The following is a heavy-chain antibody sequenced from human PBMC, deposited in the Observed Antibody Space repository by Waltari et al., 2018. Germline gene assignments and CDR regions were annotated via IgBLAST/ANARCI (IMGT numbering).Heavy chain of an antibody. CDR3: ARAARDGYNKIKGEAFDI. V-gene: IGHV4-59*01. CDR2: IYYSGST. Sequence: QVQLQESGPGLVKPSETLSLTCTVSRGSISSYYWSWIRQPPGKGLEWIGNIYYSGSTNYNPSLKRRVTISVDTSKNQFSLKLSSVTAADTAVYYCARAARDGYNKIKGEAFDIWGQGTIVTVSS. D-gene: IGHD5-12*01. CDR1: RGSISSYY. J-gene: IGHJ3*02.